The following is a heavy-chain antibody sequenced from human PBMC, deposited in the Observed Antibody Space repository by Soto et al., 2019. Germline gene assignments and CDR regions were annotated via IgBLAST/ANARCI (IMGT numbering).Heavy chain of an antibody. CDR1: GGSISSGGYY. J-gene: IGHJ4*02. CDR3: VRERTYYYDSSGYYSYYFDY. D-gene: IGHD3-22*01. V-gene: IGHV4-31*03. CDR2: IYYSGST. Sequence: PSETLSLTCTVSGGSISSGGYYWSWIRQHPGKGLEWIGYIYYSGSTYYNPSLKSRVTISVDTSKNHFSLKLSSVTAGDTAVYYCVRERTYYYDSSGYYSYYFDYWGQGTLVTVSS.